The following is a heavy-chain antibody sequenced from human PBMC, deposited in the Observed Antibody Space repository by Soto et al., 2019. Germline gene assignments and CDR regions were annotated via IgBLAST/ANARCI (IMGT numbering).Heavy chain of an antibody. CDR1: GFTFSSYG. V-gene: IGHV3-33*01. J-gene: IGHJ4*02. CDR2: IWYDGSNK. CDR3: ARTPITMVPLDY. D-gene: IGHD3-10*01. Sequence: GGSLRLSCAASGFTFSSYGMHWVRQAPGKGLEWVAVIWYDGSNKYYADSVKGRFTISRDNSKNTLYLQMNSLRAEDTAVYYCARTPITMVPLDYWGQGNLVTVSS.